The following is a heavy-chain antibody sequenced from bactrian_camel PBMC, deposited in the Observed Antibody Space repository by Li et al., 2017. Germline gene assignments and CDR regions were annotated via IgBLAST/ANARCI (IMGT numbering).Heavy chain of an antibody. Sequence: QLVESGGDLVQPGGSLTLSCTASGFTFSGYWMYWVRQTPAKGLEWVSVISGLGRTTNYADSVKGRFTISHVYGGTQFYLSMDNLKVEDTGIYFCRASVVGSDCEYEYGQGTQVTVSS. CDR2: ISGLGRTT. D-gene: IGHD2*01. J-gene: IGHJ4*01. V-gene: IGHV3S25*01. CDR1: GFTFSGYW.